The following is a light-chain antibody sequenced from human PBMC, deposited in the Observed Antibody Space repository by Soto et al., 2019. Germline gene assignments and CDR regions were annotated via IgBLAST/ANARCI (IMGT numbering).Light chain of an antibody. CDR3: DSYTSSRAYV. V-gene: IGLV2-8*01. J-gene: IGLJ1*01. CDR1: NVGEYDY. CDR2: EVT. Sequence: QSVLTQPPSASGSPGQSVTISCTGSNVGEYDYVSWYQQHPGKAPKLMIHEVTKRPSGVPDRFSGSKSGNTASLTVSGLQAEDEADYYCDSYTSSRAYVFGIGTKVTVL.